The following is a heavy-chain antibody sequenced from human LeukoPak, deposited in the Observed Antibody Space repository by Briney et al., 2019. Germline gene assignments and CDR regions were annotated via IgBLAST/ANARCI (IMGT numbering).Heavy chain of an antibody. CDR1: GFTVSNNW. V-gene: IGHV3-66*01. CDR3: ARDPSAVTANTYA. D-gene: IGHD2-2*01. CDR2: IFSGGDT. Sequence: GGSLRLSCAASGFTVSNNWMNWVRQAPGKGLEWVSLIFSGGDTQYADSVKDRLTISRDASKNTLYLQMSNLRAEDTAVYYCARDPSAVTANTYAWGQGTLVTVSS. J-gene: IGHJ5*02.